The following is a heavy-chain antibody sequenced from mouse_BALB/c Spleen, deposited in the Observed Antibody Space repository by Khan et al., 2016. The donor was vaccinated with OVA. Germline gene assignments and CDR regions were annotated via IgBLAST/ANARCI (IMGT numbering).Heavy chain of an antibody. V-gene: IGHV5-6*01. CDR2: ISSGGSYT. CDR1: GFTFSSYG. Sequence: EVELVESGGDLVKPGGSLKLSCAASGFTFSSYGMSWVRQTPDKRLEWVATISSGGSYTYYPDSVKGRFTISRDNAKNTLYLQLNSLNSEDTAMYYCARMDAMEYWGQGTSVTVSS. J-gene: IGHJ4*01. CDR3: ARMDAMEY.